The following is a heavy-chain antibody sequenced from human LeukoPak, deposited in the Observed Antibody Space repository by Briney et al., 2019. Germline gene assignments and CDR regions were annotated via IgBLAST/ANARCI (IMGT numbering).Heavy chain of an antibody. CDR3: ARARYCGGDCYSATDLDY. Sequence: SETLSLTCTVSGGSVGSGSCYWSWIRQPPGKGLEWIGYIYYSGSTNYNPSLKSRVTISVDTSKNQFSLKLSSVTAADTAVYYCARARYCGGDCYSATDLDYWGQGTLVTVSS. CDR2: IYYSGST. CDR1: GGSVGSGSCY. D-gene: IGHD2-21*02. V-gene: IGHV4-61*01. J-gene: IGHJ4*02.